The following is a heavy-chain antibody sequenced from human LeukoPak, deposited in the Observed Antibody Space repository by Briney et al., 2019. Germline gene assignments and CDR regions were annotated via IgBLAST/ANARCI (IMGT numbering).Heavy chain of an antibody. CDR1: GGSISSYY. J-gene: IGHJ3*02. V-gene: IGHV4-59*01. Sequence: SETLSLTCTVSGGSISSYYWSWIRQPPGQGLVWIGYIHYSGTTNYNPSLKGRVTISVDTSKNQFSLKPSSVTAADTAVYYCARVFANAFDIWGQGTMVTVSS. CDR2: IHYSGTT. CDR3: ARVFANAFDI. D-gene: IGHD4/OR15-4a*01.